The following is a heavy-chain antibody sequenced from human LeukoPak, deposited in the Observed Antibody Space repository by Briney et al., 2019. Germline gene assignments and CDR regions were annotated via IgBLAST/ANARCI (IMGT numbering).Heavy chain of an antibody. CDR3: AKDTTYYYGSGSSYFDY. J-gene: IGHJ4*02. Sequence: GGSLRLSCAASGFTFSSYAMSWVRQAPGKGLEWVSAISGSGGRTDYADSVKGRFTISRDNSKNTLYLQMNSLRAEDSAVYYCAKDTTYYYGSGSSYFDYWGQGSLVTVSS. V-gene: IGHV3-23*01. CDR2: ISGSGGRT. D-gene: IGHD3-10*01. CDR1: GFTFSSYA.